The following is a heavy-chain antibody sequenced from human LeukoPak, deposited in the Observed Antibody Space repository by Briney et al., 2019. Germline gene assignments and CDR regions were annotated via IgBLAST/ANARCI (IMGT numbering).Heavy chain of an antibody. CDR3: AREAPGDEAFDI. CDR1: GFTFSICS. CDR2: MSANSFSI. D-gene: IGHD7-27*01. V-gene: IGHV3-21*01. Sequence: GGSLRLSCEASGFTFSICSMNWVRQAPGKGLEWASSMSANSFSIHYGESVKGRFTISRDNAKNSLHLQMNSLRVEDTGIYYCAREAPGDEAFDIWGQGTMVTVSS. J-gene: IGHJ3*02.